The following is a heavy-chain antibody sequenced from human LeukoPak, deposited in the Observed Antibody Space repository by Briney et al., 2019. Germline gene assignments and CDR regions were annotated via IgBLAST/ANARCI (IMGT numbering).Heavy chain of an antibody. CDR1: GDSISSYY. Sequence: PSETLSLTCTVSGDSISSYYWSWIRRPPGKGLEWIGNIFYSGSPNYNPSLKSRVTTSFDTSKNRFSLKLSFVTAADTAVYYCARVGHIVAAGTYDYWGQGTLVTVSS. D-gene: IGHD6-13*01. CDR2: IFYSGSP. CDR3: ARVGHIVAAGTYDY. J-gene: IGHJ4*02. V-gene: IGHV4-59*12.